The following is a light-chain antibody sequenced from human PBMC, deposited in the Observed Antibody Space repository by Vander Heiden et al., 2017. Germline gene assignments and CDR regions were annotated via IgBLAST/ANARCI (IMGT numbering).Light chain of an antibody. Sequence: EIVMTQSPATLSVSPGESATLSCRASQSVSSDLAWYQQRPGQAPRLLMSGASTRATGIPARFSGRGSGTDFTLTISSLEPEDFAVYYCQQRSTWPLTFGGGTEVEIK. V-gene: IGKV3-11*01. CDR1: QSVSSD. CDR2: GAS. CDR3: QQRSTWPLT. J-gene: IGKJ4*01.